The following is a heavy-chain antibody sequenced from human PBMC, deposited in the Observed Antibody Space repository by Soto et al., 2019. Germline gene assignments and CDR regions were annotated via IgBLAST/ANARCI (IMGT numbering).Heavy chain of an antibody. J-gene: IGHJ4*02. Sequence: EVQLVESGGGLVQPGRSLRLSCAASGFTFDDYAIHWVRQAPGKGLEWVSGISWNSGSIGYADSVKGRFTISRDNAKNSLYLQMNSLRAEDTALYYCAKGFHVVSSSFDYWGQGTLVTVSS. CDR1: GFTFDDYA. CDR2: ISWNSGSI. V-gene: IGHV3-9*01. CDR3: AKGFHVVSSSFDY. D-gene: IGHD6-6*01.